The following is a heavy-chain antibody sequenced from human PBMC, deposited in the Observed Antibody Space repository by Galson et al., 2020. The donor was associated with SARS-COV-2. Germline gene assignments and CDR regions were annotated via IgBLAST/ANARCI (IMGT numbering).Heavy chain of an antibody. CDR1: GGSISSNDYY. CDR2: IFYNGNT. D-gene: IGHD2-15*01. V-gene: IGHV4-30-4*08. CDR3: ARDHCSGRSCYFDY. Sequence: LSLTCTVSGGSISSNDYYWSWIRQPPGKGLEWIGYIFYNGNTYYNPSLKSRVAISVDTSKNQFSLRLRSMTAADTAVYYCARDHCSGRSCYFDYWGQGTLVTVSS. J-gene: IGHJ4*02.